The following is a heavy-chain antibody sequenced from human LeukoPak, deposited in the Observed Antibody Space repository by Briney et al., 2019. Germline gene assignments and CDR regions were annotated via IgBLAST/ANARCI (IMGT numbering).Heavy chain of an antibody. CDR1: GGSFSGYY. CDR3: ASTNYCSSTSCPYGMDV. Sequence: SETLSLTCAVYGGSFSGYYWSWIRQPPGKGLEWIGEINHSGSTNYNPSLKSRVTISVDTSKNQFSLKLSSVTAADTAVYYCASTNYCSSTSCPYGMDVWGQGTTVTVSS. CDR2: INHSGST. J-gene: IGHJ6*02. D-gene: IGHD2-2*01. V-gene: IGHV4-34*01.